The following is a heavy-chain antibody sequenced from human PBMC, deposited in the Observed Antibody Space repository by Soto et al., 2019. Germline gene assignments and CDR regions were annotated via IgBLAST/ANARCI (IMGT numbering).Heavy chain of an antibody. D-gene: IGHD2-21*01. V-gene: IGHV4-31*03. Sequence: QVQLQESGPGLVKPSQTLSLTCTVSGGSISSGGYYWSWIRQHPGKGLEWIGYIYYSGSTYYNPSRKSRVPMSVDTSKNQFSLKLSSVTAADTAVYYCAASCVGCGGFNYYGMDVWGQGTTVTVSS. CDR1: GGSISSGGYY. J-gene: IGHJ6*02. CDR2: IYYSGST. CDR3: AASCVGCGGFNYYGMDV.